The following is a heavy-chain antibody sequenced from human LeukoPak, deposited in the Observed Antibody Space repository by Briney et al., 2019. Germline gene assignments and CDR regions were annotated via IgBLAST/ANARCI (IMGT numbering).Heavy chain of an antibody. V-gene: IGHV1-46*03. CDR2: INPSGGST. CDR1: GYTFTSYF. J-gene: IGHJ4*02. D-gene: IGHD2-2*02. CDR3: ARGRYCSSTSCYTFDN. Sequence: AAVKVSCKASGYTFTSYFMHWVGQAPGQGVEWMGIINPSGGSTSYVQKFQGRVTMTRDTSTSTVYMELSSLRTEDTAVYYCARGRYCSSTSCYTFDNWGQGTLVTVSS.